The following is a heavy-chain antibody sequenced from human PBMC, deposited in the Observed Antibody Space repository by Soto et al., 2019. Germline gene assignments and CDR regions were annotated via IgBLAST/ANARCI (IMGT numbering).Heavy chain of an antibody. CDR1: GFTFNTYV. CDR2: ISYSADKT. J-gene: IGHJ3*01. V-gene: IGHV3-23*01. D-gene: IGHD1-7*01. Sequence: EVQLLESGGGLVQPGGSLRLSCAASGFTFNTYVMNWVRQAPGKGLEWVSTISYSADKTHYAYSVKGRFTISRDNSRDTLFLQMNGLRADDAAVYYCARRARTATTNWGAFDVWGQGTMVTVSS. CDR3: ARRARTATTNWGAFDV.